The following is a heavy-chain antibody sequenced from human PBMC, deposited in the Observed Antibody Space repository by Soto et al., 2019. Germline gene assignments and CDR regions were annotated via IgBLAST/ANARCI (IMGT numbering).Heavy chain of an antibody. CDR1: GYTFTDYY. Sequence: ASVKVSCKASGYTFTDYYIHWLRLCAGQGLEWMGWINPNNGGANSAQKFQGWVTLTRDTSISTAYMELTRLTSDDTAVYYCARDGAGAGNYYGMDVWGQGTTVTVSS. CDR2: INPNNGGA. J-gene: IGHJ6*02. V-gene: IGHV1-2*04. CDR3: ARDGAGAGNYYGMDV. D-gene: IGHD3-10*01.